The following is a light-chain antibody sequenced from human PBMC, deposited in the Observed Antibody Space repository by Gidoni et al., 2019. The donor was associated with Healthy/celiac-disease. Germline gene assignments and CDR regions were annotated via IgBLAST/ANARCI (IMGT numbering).Light chain of an antibody. CDR2: TAS. V-gene: IGKV1-5*03. CDR1: PSISSW. Sequence: DIRMTQSPSTLSAAVGDRINSTCRARPSISSWLSWYQQKPGKAPKLLIYTASSLESGVPSRFSGSASATDFTLIISILPSDDFATYYCQQYNSYSTFGQGTKLEIK. CDR3: QQYNSYST. J-gene: IGKJ2*01.